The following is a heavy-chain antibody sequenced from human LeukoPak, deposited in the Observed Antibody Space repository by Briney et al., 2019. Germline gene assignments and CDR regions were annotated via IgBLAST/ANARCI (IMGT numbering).Heavy chain of an antibody. V-gene: IGHV3-11*04. CDR1: GFTFSDYC. J-gene: IGHJ4*02. D-gene: IGHD5-12*01. Sequence: GGSLRLSCAASGFTFSDYCMIWIRQAPGKGLESVSYIPISGSTIYYADSVKGRFTFSRDNAKNSLYLQMNSLRAEDTAVYYCARVRREVATIGFDYWGQGTLVTVSS. CDR3: ARVRREVATIGFDY. CDR2: IPISGSTI.